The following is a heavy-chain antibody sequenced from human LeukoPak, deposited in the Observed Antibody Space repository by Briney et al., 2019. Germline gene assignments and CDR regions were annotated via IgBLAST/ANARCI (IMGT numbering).Heavy chain of an antibody. CDR2: ISSSSSYI. Sequence: AGGSLRLSCAASGFTFSSYSMNWSGRAPGKGLGWFYSISSSSSYIYYADSVKGRFTISRDNAKNSLYLQMNSLRAEDTAVYYCARDPAGDYYDSSGYYYWGQGTLVTVSS. CDR3: ARDPAGDYYDSSGYYY. V-gene: IGHV3-21*01. J-gene: IGHJ4*02. CDR1: GFTFSSYS. D-gene: IGHD3-22*01.